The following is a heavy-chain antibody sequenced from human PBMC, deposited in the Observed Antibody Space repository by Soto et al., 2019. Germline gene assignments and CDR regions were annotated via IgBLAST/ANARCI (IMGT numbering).Heavy chain of an antibody. Sequence: NPSETLSLTCTVSGGSISSGDYYWSWIRQPPGKGLEWIGYIYYSGSTYYNPSLKSRVTISVDTSKNQFSLKLSSVTAADTAVYYCARAPYYDSSGYYYASGYFDYWGQGTLVTVSS. D-gene: IGHD3-22*01. CDR3: ARAPYYDSSGYYYASGYFDY. V-gene: IGHV4-30-4*01. CDR1: GGSISSGDYY. J-gene: IGHJ4*02. CDR2: IYYSGST.